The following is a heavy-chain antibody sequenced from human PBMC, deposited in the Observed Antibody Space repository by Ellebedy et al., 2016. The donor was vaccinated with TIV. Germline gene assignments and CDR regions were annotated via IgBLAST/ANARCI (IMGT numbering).Heavy chain of an antibody. CDR3: ARVLRAGRDGDFFDA. V-gene: IGHV4-59*01. CDR2: FYYSGST. Sequence: MPSETLSLTCTVSGGSISSYYWSWIRQPPGKGLEWIGYFYYSGSTNYHPSLKSRLSISGDVSKNHFSLKLTSVTAADPAVYYCARVLRAGRDGDFFDAWGQGTLVTVSS. J-gene: IGHJ4*02. CDR1: GGSISSYY. D-gene: IGHD1-1*01.